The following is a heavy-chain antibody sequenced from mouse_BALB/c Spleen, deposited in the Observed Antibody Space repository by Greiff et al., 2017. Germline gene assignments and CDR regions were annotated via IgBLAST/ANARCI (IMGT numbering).Heavy chain of an antibody. CDR3: ARGGYRYDVRGYAMDY. CDR1: GYTFTSYV. J-gene: IGHJ4*01. CDR2: INPYNDGT. V-gene: IGHV1-14*01. D-gene: IGHD2-14*01. Sequence: EVQLQQSGPELVKPGASVKMSCKASGYTFTSYVMHWVKQKPGQGLEWIGYINPYNDGTKYNEKFKGKATLTSDKSSSTAYMELSSLTSEDSAVYYCARGGYRYDVRGYAMDYWGQGTSVTVSS.